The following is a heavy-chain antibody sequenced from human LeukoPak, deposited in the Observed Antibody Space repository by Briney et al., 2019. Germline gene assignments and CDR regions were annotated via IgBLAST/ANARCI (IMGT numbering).Heavy chain of an antibody. V-gene: IGHV1-2*02. J-gene: IGHJ6*02. Sequence: XVSCXXXXXTFTXXXXHWVRQAPGQGGEGRGWINPNSGGTNYPPKFQGRVTMTRVPSISTAYMELSRLRSDDTAVYYCARDGPIRWGLLWFGELKGMDVWGQGTTVTVSS. D-gene: IGHD3-10*01. CDR3: ARDGPIRWGLLWFGELKGMDV. CDR1: XXTFTXXX. CDR2: INPNSGGT.